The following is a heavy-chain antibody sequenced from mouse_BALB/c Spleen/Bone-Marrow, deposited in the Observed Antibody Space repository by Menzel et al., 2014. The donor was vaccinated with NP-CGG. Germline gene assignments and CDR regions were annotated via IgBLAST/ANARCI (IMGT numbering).Heavy chain of an antibody. Sequence: VQRVESGPGLVAPSQSLSITCTVSGFSLTSYGVHWVRQPPGKGLEWLGVIWAGGSTNYNSALMSRLSISKDNSKSQVFLKMNSLQTDDTAMYYCAREGGYYYGGRVAWFAYWGQGTLVTVSA. V-gene: IGHV2-9*02. D-gene: IGHD1-1*01. CDR1: GFSLTSYG. CDR2: IWAGGST. J-gene: IGHJ3*01. CDR3: AREGGYYYGGRVAWFAY.